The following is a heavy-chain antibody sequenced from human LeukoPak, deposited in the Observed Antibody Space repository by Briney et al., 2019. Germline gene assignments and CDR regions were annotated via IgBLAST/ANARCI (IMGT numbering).Heavy chain of an antibody. CDR1: GGSFSGDY. CDR3: ARGRQDVTMIVVVKTAVSYYLDF. CDR2: MNPSGST. J-gene: IGHJ6*03. Sequence: SETLSLTCAVYGGSFSGDYWTWIRQTPEKGQEWIGEMNPSGSTNYNPSLKSRVTISVDTSKNQFSLELSSVTAADTAVYYCARGRQDVTMIVVVKTAVSYYLDFWGKGTMVTVS. V-gene: IGHV4-34*01. D-gene: IGHD3-22*01.